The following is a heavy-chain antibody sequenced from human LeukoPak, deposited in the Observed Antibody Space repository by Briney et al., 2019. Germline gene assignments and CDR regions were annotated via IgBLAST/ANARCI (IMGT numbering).Heavy chain of an antibody. V-gene: IGHV3-66*01. D-gene: IGHD3-9*01. CDR3: ARADRDWVVDY. J-gene: IGHJ4*02. CDR2: IYSGGST. CDR1: GFTVSSNY. Sequence: GGSLRLSCAASGFTVSSNYMSWVRQAPGKGLEWVSVIYSGGSTYYADSVKGRFTNSRDNSKNTLYLQMNSLRAEDTAVYYCARADRDWVVDYWGQGTLVTVSS.